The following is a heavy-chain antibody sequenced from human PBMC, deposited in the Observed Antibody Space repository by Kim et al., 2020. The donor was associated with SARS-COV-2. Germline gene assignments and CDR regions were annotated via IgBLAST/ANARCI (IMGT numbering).Heavy chain of an antibody. J-gene: IGHJ6*01. CDR3: AKTDIVATKYDYYYYGM. D-gene: IGHD5-12*01. Sequence: GGSLRLSCAASGFTFDDYAMHWVRQAPGKGLEWVSGISWNSGSIGYADSVKGRFTISRDNAKNSLYLQMNSLRAEDTALYYCAKTDIVATKYDYYYYGM. CDR2: ISWNSGSI. V-gene: IGHV3-9*01. CDR1: GFTFDDYA.